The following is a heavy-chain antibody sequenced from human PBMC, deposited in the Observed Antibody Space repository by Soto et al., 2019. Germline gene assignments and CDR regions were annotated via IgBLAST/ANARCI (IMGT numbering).Heavy chain of an antibody. D-gene: IGHD3-22*01. J-gene: IGHJ4*02. Sequence: GGPLRLSCAASGFTFRSYAMNWVRQAPGKGLEWVSTISYSGSTTYYSDSVKGRFTISRDISKNTLYLQMNGLRGEDTAIYYCAKVLGAAVVTTTTFDYWGQGTLVTVSS. CDR2: ISYSGSTT. CDR1: GFTFRSYA. V-gene: IGHV3-23*01. CDR3: AKVLGAAVVTTTTFDY.